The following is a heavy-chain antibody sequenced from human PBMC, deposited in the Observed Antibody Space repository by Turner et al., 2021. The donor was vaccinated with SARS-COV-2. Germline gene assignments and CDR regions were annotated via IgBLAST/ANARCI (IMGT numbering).Heavy chain of an antibody. J-gene: IGHJ6*02. D-gene: IGHD3-10*01. V-gene: IGHV4-39*01. CDR3: ASQEALVPSYYYYYYGMDV. CDR2: IYYSGST. Sequence: QPLLQESRPGLVKPSATLSLTCAFSAGSISSSSYYWGWIRQPPGKGLEWIGSIYYSGSTYYNPSLKSRVTISVDTSKNQFSLKLSSVTAADTAVYYCASQEALVPSYYYYYYGMDVWGQGTTVTVSS. CDR1: AGSISSSSYY.